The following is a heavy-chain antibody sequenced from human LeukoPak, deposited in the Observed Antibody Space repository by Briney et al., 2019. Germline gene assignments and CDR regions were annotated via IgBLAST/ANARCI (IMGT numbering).Heavy chain of an antibody. CDR2: INPNSGGT. CDR3: AREALTGLYYFAY. D-gene: IGHD3-9*01. J-gene: IGHJ4*02. Sequence: ASVKVSCKASGYTFTGYYMHWVRQAPGQGLEWMGWINPNSGGTNYAQKFQGRVTMTRDTSTSTVYMELSSLRSEDTAVYFCAREALTGLYYFAYWGQGTLVTVSS. V-gene: IGHV1-2*02. CDR1: GYTFTGYY.